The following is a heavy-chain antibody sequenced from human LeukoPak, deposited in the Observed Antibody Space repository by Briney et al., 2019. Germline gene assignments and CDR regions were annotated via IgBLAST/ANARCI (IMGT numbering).Heavy chain of an antibody. Sequence: GGSLRLSCAASGFTFSHYAMSWVRQAPGKGLEWVSRISGGSGAPYYADSVEGRFTVSRDNSKNTLYLQMNSLRVEDTAVYFCAKGGVGATPRFDPWGQGTLVTVSS. D-gene: IGHD1-26*01. CDR2: ISGGSGAP. CDR1: GFTFSHYA. V-gene: IGHV3-23*01. CDR3: AKGGVGATPRFDP. J-gene: IGHJ5*02.